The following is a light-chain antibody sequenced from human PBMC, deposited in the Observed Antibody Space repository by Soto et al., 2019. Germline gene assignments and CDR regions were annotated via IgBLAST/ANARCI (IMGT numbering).Light chain of an antibody. CDR1: QSVSSSY. J-gene: IGKJ1*01. CDR2: GTS. CDR3: QQYVTSPGT. Sequence: EIVLTQSPGTLSLSPGERATLSCRASQSVSSSYLAWYQQKPGQAPRLLIYGTSSRAPGIPDRFSGSGSGTDFTLTISRLEPEDFAVYYCQQYVTSPGTFGQGTKVEI. V-gene: IGKV3-20*01.